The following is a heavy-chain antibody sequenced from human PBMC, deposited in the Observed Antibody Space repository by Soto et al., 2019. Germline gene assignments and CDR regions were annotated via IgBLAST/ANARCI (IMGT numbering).Heavy chain of an antibody. Sequence: KTSETLSLTCAVYGGSFSGYYWSWIRQPPGKGLEWIGEINHSGSTNYNPFLKSRVTISVDTSKNQFSLKLSSVTAADTAVYYCAREKAAGTVEAFDIWGQGTMVTVSS. CDR3: AREKAAGTVEAFDI. D-gene: IGHD6-13*01. CDR1: GGSFSGYY. CDR2: INHSGST. J-gene: IGHJ3*02. V-gene: IGHV4-34*01.